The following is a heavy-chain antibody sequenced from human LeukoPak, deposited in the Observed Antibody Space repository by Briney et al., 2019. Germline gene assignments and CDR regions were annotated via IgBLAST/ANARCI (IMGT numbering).Heavy chain of an antibody. CDR1: GGSISSSSYF. D-gene: IGHD3-10*01. Sequence: SETLSLTCTVSGGSISSSSYFWGWIRQPPGKGLEWIGSIYYSGNTYYNPSLKSRVTISVDTSKNQFSLKLSSVTAADTAVYYCARASGSYCLRFDYWGQGTLVTVSS. CDR3: ARASGSYCLRFDY. J-gene: IGHJ4*02. CDR2: IYYSGNT. V-gene: IGHV4-39*01.